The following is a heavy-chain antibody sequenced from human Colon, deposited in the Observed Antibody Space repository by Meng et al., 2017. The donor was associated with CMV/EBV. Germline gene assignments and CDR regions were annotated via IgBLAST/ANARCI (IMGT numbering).Heavy chain of an antibody. CDR3: ARGGVRAFAISGWYTL. CDR1: GGSLSGYY. D-gene: IGHD6-19*01. CDR2: IDPTRKT. J-gene: IGHJ4*02. Sequence: YGGSLSGYYWTWIRQPPGKELEWIGEIDPTRKTNYTPSLKSRVTISEDPSKNQFSLNLNSVTAADTAVYYCARGGVRAFAISGWYTLWGQGTLVTVSS. V-gene: IGHV4-34*01.